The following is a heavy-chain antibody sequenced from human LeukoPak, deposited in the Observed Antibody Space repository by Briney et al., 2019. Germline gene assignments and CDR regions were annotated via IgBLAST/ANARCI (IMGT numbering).Heavy chain of an antibody. J-gene: IGHJ4*02. V-gene: IGHV1-2*02. Sequence: PGASVKVSCKASGYTFTGYYIHWVRQAPGQGLERMGWIHPKSGGTKYAQKFQDRVTMTRDTSISTAYMELSRLTSDDTAVYYCARDPELATVDFDYWGQGTLVTVSS. D-gene: IGHD5-24*01. CDR2: IHPKSGGT. CDR3: ARDPELATVDFDY. CDR1: GYTFTGYY.